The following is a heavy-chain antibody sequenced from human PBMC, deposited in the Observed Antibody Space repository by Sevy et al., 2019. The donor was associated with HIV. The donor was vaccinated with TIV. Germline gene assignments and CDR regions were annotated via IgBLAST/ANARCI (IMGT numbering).Heavy chain of an antibody. D-gene: IGHD6-13*01. CDR3: AKNTAAAGRGGFDY. V-gene: IGHV3-30*02. Sequence: GGSLRLSCAASGFTFSYSGMHWVRQAPGKGLEWVTFIQYDGSNKYYADSVKGRFTISRDNSKNTLYLQMNSLRRDETARYFCAKNTAAAGRGGFDYWGHGILVTVSS. CDR2: IQYDGSNK. J-gene: IGHJ4*01. CDR1: GFTFSYSG.